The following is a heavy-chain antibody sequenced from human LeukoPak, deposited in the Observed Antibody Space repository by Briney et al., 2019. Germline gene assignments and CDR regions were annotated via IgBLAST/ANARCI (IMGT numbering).Heavy chain of an antibody. V-gene: IGHV3-21*01. Sequence: PGGSLRLSCAASGFTFSSYSMNWVRQAPGKGLEWVSFISTSSSYIHNADSVKGRFTISRDNAESSLYLQMNSLRAEDTAVYYCAKDPRYSGYDPTWGNNWFDPWGQGTLVTVSS. D-gene: IGHD5-12*01. CDR3: AKDPRYSGYDPTWGNNWFDP. J-gene: IGHJ5*02. CDR1: GFTFSSYS. CDR2: ISTSSSYI.